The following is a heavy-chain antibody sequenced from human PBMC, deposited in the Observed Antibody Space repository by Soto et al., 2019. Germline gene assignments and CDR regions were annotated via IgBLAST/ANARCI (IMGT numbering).Heavy chain of an antibody. CDR2: ISSTTNYI. CDR3: ARESEDLTSNFDY. CDR1: CFTFSRYS. V-gene: IGHV3-21*01. Sequence: VRSLRLSCAASCFTFSRYSMNWVRQAPGKGLEWVSSISSTTNYIYYADSMKGRFTVSRDNAKNSVYLDMNSLSAEDTAVYYCARESEDLTSNFDYWGQGTLVTVSS. J-gene: IGHJ4*02.